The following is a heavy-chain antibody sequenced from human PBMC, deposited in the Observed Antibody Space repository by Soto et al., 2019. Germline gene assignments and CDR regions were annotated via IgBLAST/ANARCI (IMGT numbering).Heavy chain of an antibody. Sequence: ASVKVSCKASGYIFINYYMHWVRQAPGQGLEWMGIINPSGVGISYAQKFQGRVTLTSDTSTTTVYMELSSLRSEDTAVYYCARDINTVRFYDTSGYLNWFDPWGQGTLVTVSS. V-gene: IGHV1-46*03. J-gene: IGHJ5*02. CDR1: GYIFINYY. CDR3: ARDINTVRFYDTSGYLNWFDP. D-gene: IGHD3-22*01. CDR2: INPSGVGI.